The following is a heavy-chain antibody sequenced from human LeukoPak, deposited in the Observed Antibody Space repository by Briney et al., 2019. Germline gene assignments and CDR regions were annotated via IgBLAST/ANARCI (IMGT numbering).Heavy chain of an antibody. CDR2: ISTWSTFI. V-gene: IGHV3-11*06. D-gene: IGHD3-9*01. CDR1: GFGVSDYY. Sequence: AGGSLRLSRAASGFGVSDYYMSWVRQTPGKGLEWIASISTWSTFIKYADSVKGRFTISRDNAKNSLSLQMNSLRADDAAVYYCARASSKQLAGYLPDGFDIWGQGTMVTVSS. J-gene: IGHJ3*02. CDR3: ARASSKQLAGYLPDGFDI.